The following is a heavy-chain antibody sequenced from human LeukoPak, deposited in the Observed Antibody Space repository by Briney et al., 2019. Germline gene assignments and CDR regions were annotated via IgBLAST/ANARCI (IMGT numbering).Heavy chain of an antibody. CDR2: INHSGST. J-gene: IGHJ5*02. Sequence: SETLSLTCAVYGGSFSGYSWTWIRQPPGKGLEWIGEINHSGSTNYNPSLKSRVTISVDTSKNQFSPRLSSVTAADTAVYYCARGRLLLWFDPWGQGTLVTVSS. CDR3: ARGRLLLWFDP. V-gene: IGHV4-34*01. D-gene: IGHD1-26*01. CDR1: GGSFSGYS.